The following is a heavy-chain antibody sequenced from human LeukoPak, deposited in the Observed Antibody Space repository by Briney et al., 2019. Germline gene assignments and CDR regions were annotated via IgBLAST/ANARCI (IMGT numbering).Heavy chain of an antibody. V-gene: IGHV1-24*01. J-gene: IGHJ4*02. D-gene: IGHD4-23*01. CDR3: ATWDRWASVAHDY. CDR2: FDPEDGET. Sequence: ASVKVSCTVSGYTLTELSMHWVRQAPGKGLEWMGGFDPEDGETIYAQKFQGRVTMTEDTSTDTAYMELSSLRSEDTAVYYCATWDRWASVAHDYWGQGTLDTVSS. CDR1: GYTLTELS.